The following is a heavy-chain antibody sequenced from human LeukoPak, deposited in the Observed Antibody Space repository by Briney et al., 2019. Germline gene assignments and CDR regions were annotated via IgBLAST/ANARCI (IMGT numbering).Heavy chain of an antibody. J-gene: IGHJ4*02. CDR2: ISHSGNT. CDR1: GVSISGHY. D-gene: IGHD6-19*01. V-gene: IGHV4-59*08. CDR3: ARQPISGWDFDH. Sequence: SETLSLTCTVSGVSISGHYWSWIRLPPGKGLEWIGYISHSGNTKYSPSLKSRVTISLDTSMNQFSLTVNSVTAADTAVYYCARQPISGWDFDHWGQGTLVTVSS.